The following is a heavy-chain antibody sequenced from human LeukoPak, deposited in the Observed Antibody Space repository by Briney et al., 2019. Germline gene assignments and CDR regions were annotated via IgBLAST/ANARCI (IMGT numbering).Heavy chain of an antibody. CDR2: ISGSSGYI. D-gene: IGHD4-17*01. CDR3: GRDLPTVTSIDY. V-gene: IGHV3-21*01. J-gene: IGHJ4*02. Sequence: PGGSLRLSCAASGITFSIYGIHWVRQAPGKGLEWVSSISGSSGYIFYADSVKGRFTISRDNAKNSLYLQMNSLRAEDTAVYYCGRDLPTVTSIDYWGQGTLVTVSS. CDR1: GITFSIYG.